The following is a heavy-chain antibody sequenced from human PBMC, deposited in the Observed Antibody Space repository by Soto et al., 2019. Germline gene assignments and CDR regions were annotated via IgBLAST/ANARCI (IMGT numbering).Heavy chain of an antibody. V-gene: IGHV1-8*01. J-gene: IGHJ3*02. CDR2: MNPNSGNT. Sequence: QVQLVQSGAEVKKPGASVKVSCKASGYTFTSYDINWVRQATGQGLEWMGWMNPNSGNTGYAQKFPGRVTMTRNTSISTAYMELSSLRSEDTAVYYCASKGGDHTDDAFDIWGQGTMVTVSS. D-gene: IGHD2-21*02. CDR3: ASKGGDHTDDAFDI. CDR1: GYTFTSYD.